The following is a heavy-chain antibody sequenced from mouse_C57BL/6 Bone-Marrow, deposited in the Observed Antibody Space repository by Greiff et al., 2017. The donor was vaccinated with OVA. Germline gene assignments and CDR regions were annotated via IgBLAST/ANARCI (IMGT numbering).Heavy chain of an antibody. CDR3: VCRYYSNFYYFDY. CDR1: GYTFTSYW. V-gene: IGHV1-74*01. Sequence: VQLQQPGAELVKPGASVKVSCKASGYTFTSYWMHWVKQRPGQGLEWIGRIHPSDSDTNYNQKFKGKATLTVDKSSSTAYMQLSSLTSEDSAVYYVVCRYYSNFYYFDYWGQGTTLTVSS. D-gene: IGHD2-5*01. J-gene: IGHJ2*01. CDR2: IHPSDSDT.